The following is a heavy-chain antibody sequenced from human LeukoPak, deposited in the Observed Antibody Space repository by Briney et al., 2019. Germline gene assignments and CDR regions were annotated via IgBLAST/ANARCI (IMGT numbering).Heavy chain of an antibody. D-gene: IGHD1-26*01. J-gene: IGHJ4*02. CDR2: ISAYNGNT. Sequence: ASVKVSCKASGYTFTSYGISWVRQAPGQGLEWMGWISAYNGNTNYAQKLQGRVTMTRDTSISTAYMELSRLRSDDTAVYYCARVGIVGATGEFDYWGQGTLVTVSS. CDR1: GYTFTSYG. CDR3: ARVGIVGATGEFDY. V-gene: IGHV1-18*01.